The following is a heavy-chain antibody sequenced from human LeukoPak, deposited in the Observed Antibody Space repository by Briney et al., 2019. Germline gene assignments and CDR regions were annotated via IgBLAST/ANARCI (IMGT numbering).Heavy chain of an antibody. CDR2: ISFSGIN. CDR1: GGSIIINNDY. CDR3: ARLTDY. V-gene: IGHV4-39*01. J-gene: IGHJ4*02. Sequence: PSETLSLSCTVSGGSIIINNDYWGWIRQSPGKGLECIGKISFSGINSYSPSLNSRVSMSVATSKNQFSLRLSSVTAADTAVYYCARLTDYWDQGILVTVSS.